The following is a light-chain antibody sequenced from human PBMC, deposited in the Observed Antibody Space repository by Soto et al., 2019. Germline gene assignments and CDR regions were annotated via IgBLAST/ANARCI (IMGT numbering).Light chain of an antibody. CDR1: QSVFSS. Sequence: EIVLTQSPVTLSLSPGERATLSCRASQSVFSSLAWYQQKPGQAPRLLIYDASIRATAIPARFRGSGSGTDFTLLISSLEPEDFAVYYCHQRSNWPLTCGGGTKVEIK. CDR3: HQRSNWPLT. CDR2: DAS. V-gene: IGKV3-11*01. J-gene: IGKJ4*01.